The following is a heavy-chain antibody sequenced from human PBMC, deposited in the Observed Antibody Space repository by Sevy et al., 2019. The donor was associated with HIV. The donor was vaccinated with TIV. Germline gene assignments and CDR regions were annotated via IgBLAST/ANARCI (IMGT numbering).Heavy chain of an antibody. V-gene: IGHV3-73*01. J-gene: IGHJ4*02. CDR3: TLTTAAHYYGSGRTSVGWY. CDR1: GFTFSGSA. D-gene: IGHD3-10*01. Sequence: GGSLRLSCAASGFTFSGSAMHWVRQASGKGLEWVGRIRSKANSYATAYAASVKGRFTISRDDSKNTAYLQMNSLKTEDTAVYYCTLTTAAHYYGSGRTSVGWYRGQGTLVTVSS. CDR2: IRSKANSYAT.